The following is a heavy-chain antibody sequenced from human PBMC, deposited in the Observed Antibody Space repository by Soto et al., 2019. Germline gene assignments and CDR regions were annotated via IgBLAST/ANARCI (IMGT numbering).Heavy chain of an antibody. D-gene: IGHD2-2*01. CDR3: ARVPGYCSSTSCPPYYYYGMDV. CDR2: IYYSGST. CDR1: GGSISSGGYY. J-gene: IGHJ6*02. V-gene: IGHV4-31*03. Sequence: QVQLQESGPGLVKPSQTLSLTCTVSGGSISSGGYYWSWIRQHPGKGLEWIGYIYYSGSTYYNPSLKGRVTISVDTSKNQFSLKLSSVTAADTAVYYCARVPGYCSSTSCPPYYYYGMDVWGQGTTVTVSS.